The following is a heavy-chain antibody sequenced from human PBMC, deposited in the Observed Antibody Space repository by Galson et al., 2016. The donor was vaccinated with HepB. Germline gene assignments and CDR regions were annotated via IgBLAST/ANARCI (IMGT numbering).Heavy chain of an antibody. V-gene: IGHV1-24*01. CDR1: GYSLTDLS. Sequence: SVKVSCKVSGYSLTDLSMHWVRQAPGKGLEWMGGFDPEDGETIYAQKFQGRVTMTEDTSTDAAYMELSSLRSGDTAVYYCATQGDLLRYFDWLPQWGQGTLVTVSS. D-gene: IGHD3-9*01. CDR2: FDPEDGET. J-gene: IGHJ4*02. CDR3: ATQGDLLRYFDWLPQ.